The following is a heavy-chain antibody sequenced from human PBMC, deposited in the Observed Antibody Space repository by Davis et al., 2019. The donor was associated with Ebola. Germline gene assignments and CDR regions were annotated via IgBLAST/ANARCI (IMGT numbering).Heavy chain of an antibody. D-gene: IGHD1-26*01. Sequence: PGGSLRLSCAASGFSFSDYTMNWVRQAPGKGLEWVSSISGSSSFIYYADSVKGRFTISRDNAKNSLYLQMSTLRAEDTAVYYCARDLREPFHWGQGTLVTVSS. CDR2: ISGSSSFI. CDR3: ARDLREPFH. CDR1: GFSFSDYT. J-gene: IGHJ4*02. V-gene: IGHV3-21*01.